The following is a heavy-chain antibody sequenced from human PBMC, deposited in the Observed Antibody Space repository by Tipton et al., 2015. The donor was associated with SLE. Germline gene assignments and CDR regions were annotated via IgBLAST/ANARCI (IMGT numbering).Heavy chain of an antibody. Sequence: TLSLTCTVSGGSISGTSHYWGWIRQSPGKGLEWLGSIDYSGTTYYNPALKSRVTISVDTSKNQISLKLRSVTATDTAVYYCAGTPWLVRFEDWGQGTLVNVSP. J-gene: IGHJ4*02. D-gene: IGHD6-19*01. CDR1: GGSISGTSHY. V-gene: IGHV4-39*01. CDR2: IDYSGTT. CDR3: AGTPWLVRFED.